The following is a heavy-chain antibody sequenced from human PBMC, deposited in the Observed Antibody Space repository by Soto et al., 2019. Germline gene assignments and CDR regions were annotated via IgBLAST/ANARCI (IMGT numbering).Heavy chain of an antibody. J-gene: IGHJ5*02. CDR2: ISGYNGNS. D-gene: IGHD3-10*01. V-gene: IGHV1-18*01. CDR1: GYTFSYYG. CDR3: ARDRNQLRVGPGFDWFDP. Sequence: QVQLVQSGAEVKMPGASVKVSCKASGYTFSYYGISWVRQAPGQGLEWMGWISGYNGNSYYAQNFQARFTMTTDTSTTTAYMELRSLRSDDTAVYFCARDRNQLRVGPGFDWFDPWGQGTLVTVSS.